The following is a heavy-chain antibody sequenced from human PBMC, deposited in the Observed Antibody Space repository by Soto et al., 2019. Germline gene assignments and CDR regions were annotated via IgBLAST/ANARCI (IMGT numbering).Heavy chain of an antibody. V-gene: IGHV4-59*01. CDR3: ARDLGIQDALSSSWYYFDY. J-gene: IGHJ4*02. Sequence: PSETLSLTCTVSGGSISSYYWSWIRQPPGKGLEWIGYIYYSGSTNYNPSLKSRVTISVDTSKNQFSLKLSSVTAADTAVYYCARDLGIQDALSSSWYYFDYWGQGTLVTVSS. D-gene: IGHD6-13*01. CDR2: IYYSGST. CDR1: GGSISSYY.